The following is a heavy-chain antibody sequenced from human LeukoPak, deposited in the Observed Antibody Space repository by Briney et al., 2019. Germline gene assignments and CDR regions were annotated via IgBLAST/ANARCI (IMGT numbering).Heavy chain of an antibody. CDR2: IIPIFGTA. CDR1: GGTFSSYA. Sequence: ASVKVSCKASGGTFSSYAISWVRQAPGQGLEWMGGIIPIFGTANYAQKFQGRVTITADESTSTAYMELSSLRSEDTAVYYCARLLLPYAYYYGMDVWGKGTTVTVSS. J-gene: IGHJ6*04. CDR3: ARLLLPYAYYYGMDV. V-gene: IGHV1-69*01. D-gene: IGHD2-15*01.